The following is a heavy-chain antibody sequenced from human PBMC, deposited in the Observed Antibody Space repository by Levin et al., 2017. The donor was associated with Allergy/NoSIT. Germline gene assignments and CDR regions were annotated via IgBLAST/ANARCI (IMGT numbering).Heavy chain of an antibody. Sequence: ASVKVSCKASGYTFTSYGISWVRQAPGQGLEWMGWISAYNGNTNYAQKPQGRVTMTTDTSTSTAYMELRSLRSDDTAVYYCARSGYSYGFGDGNWFDPWGQGTLVTVSS. CDR2: ISAYNGNT. CDR3: ARSGYSYGFGDGNWFDP. CDR1: GYTFTSYG. V-gene: IGHV1-18*01. D-gene: IGHD5-18*01. J-gene: IGHJ5*02.